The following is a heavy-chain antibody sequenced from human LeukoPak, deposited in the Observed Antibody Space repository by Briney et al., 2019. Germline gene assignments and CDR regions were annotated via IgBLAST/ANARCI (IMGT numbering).Heavy chain of an antibody. CDR1: GESLSPYY. D-gene: IGHD2-2*01. CDR2: INHRGTT. J-gene: IGHJ4*02. V-gene: IGHV4-34*01. Sequence: PSETLSLTCAVYGESLSPYYWSWIRQPPGKGLEWIGEINHRGTTNYNPSLMSRLTISVDTSKNQFSLNLNSVTAADTAVYYCARGGGVEVPAYYWGQGILVTVSS. CDR3: ARGGGVEVPAYY.